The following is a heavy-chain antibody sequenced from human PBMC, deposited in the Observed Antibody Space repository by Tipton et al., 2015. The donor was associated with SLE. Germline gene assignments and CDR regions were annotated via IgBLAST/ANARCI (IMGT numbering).Heavy chain of an antibody. V-gene: IGHV1-69*06. CDR1: GGTFSSYA. D-gene: IGHD4-11*01. Sequence: QLVQSGAEVKKPGSSVKVSCKASGGTFSSYAISWVRQAPGQGLEWMGGIIPIFGTANYAQKLQGRVSMTTDTSTSTAYMELRSLRSDDTVVYYCARDASAYSTDFDYWGQGTLVTVSS. CDR3: ARDASAYSTDFDY. J-gene: IGHJ4*02. CDR2: IIPIFGTA.